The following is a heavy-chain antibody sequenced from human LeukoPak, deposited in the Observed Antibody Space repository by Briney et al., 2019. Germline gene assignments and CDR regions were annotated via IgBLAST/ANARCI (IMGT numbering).Heavy chain of an antibody. D-gene: IGHD5-12*01. Sequence: ASVKVSCKASGYTFTAYYVHWVRQAPGHSLEWMGWNYACNGKTKYSQEFQGRGTITRDKSASTAYIELSSLRSEDMAVYYCSREGYDAYYYFYMDVWGKGATVTVSS. V-gene: IGHV1-3*02. CDR1: GYTFTAYY. CDR2: NYACNGKT. CDR3: SREGYDAYYYFYMDV. J-gene: IGHJ6*03.